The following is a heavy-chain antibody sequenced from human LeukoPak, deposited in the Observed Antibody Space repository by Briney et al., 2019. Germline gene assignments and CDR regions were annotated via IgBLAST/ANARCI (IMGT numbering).Heavy chain of an antibody. V-gene: IGHV1-46*01. Sequence: ASVKVSCKASGYTFSGSYIHWVRQAPGQGLEWMGRINPSGGGNTSYAQKFQVRVTMTRDMSTSTVYMELSSLRSEDTAVYYCARDKTMGYFDYWGQGTLVTVSS. J-gene: IGHJ4*02. CDR3: ARDKTMGYFDY. CDR2: INPSGGGNT. D-gene: IGHD1-14*01. CDR1: GYTFSGSY.